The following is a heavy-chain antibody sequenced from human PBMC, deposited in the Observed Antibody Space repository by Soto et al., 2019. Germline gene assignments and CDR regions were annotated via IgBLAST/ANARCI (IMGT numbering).Heavy chain of an antibody. V-gene: IGHV1-18*01. D-gene: IGHD3-9*01. CDR3: ARDILTGYYRSYGMDV. CDR1: GYTFTSYG. J-gene: IGHJ6*02. Sequence: ASVKVSCKASGYTFTSYGISWVRQAPGQGLEWMGWISAYNGNTNYAQKLQGRVTMTTDTSTSTTYMELRSLRSDDTALYYCARDILTGYYRSYGMDVWGQGTTVTVSS. CDR2: ISAYNGNT.